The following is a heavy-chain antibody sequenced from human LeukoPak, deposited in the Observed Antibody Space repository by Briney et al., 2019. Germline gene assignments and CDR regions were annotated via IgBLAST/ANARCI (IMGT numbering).Heavy chain of an antibody. D-gene: IGHD3-22*01. CDR1: GYTLTELS. V-gene: IGHV1-24*01. CDR3: ATGLDSSDYTFS. Sequence: GASVKVSCKVSGYTLTELSMHWVRQAPGKGLEWRGGFDPEDGVTVYAQKFQGRVTMTEDTSTDTAYMELSSLRSEDTAVYYCATGLDSSDYTFSWGQGALVTVSS. J-gene: IGHJ4*02. CDR2: FDPEDGVT.